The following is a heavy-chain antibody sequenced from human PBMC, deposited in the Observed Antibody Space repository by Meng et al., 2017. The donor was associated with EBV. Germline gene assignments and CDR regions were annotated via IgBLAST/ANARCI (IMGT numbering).Heavy chain of an antibody. CDR1: GDTFSSYA. CDR2: IIPILGIA. Sequence: QVQLVQSGAQVKKPGSSVKVSCKASGDTFSSYAISWVRQAPGKGLEWMGGIIPILGIANYAQKFQGRATITADKSTSTAYMELSSLRSEDTAVYYCARERPGGMATTPYFDYWGQGTLVTVSS. J-gene: IGHJ4*02. V-gene: IGHV1-69*10. D-gene: IGHD5-24*01. CDR3: ARERPGGMATTPYFDY.